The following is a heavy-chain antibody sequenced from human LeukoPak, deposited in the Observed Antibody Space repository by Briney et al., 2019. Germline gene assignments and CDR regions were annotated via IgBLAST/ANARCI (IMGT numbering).Heavy chain of an antibody. V-gene: IGHV1-46*01. J-gene: IGHJ3*02. CDR3: FFKQKTAYDISTGYFRAFDI. CDR1: GYTFTSYY. Sequence: ASVKVSCKASGYTFTSYYMHWVRQAPGQGLEWMGIINPSGSSTSYVQKFQGRVTVTRDTSTSTVYMELSSLRSEATVAYFFFFKQKTAYDISTGYFRAFDIWGQGTMVTGSS. D-gene: IGHD3-9*01. CDR2: INPSGSST.